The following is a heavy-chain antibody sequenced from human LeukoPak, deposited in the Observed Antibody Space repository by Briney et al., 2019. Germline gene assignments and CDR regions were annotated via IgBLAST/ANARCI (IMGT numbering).Heavy chain of an antibody. CDR2: IYTSGST. V-gene: IGHV4-4*07. J-gene: IGHJ3*02. D-gene: IGHD6-19*01. Sequence: SETLSLTCTVSGGSISSYYWSWIRQPAGKGLEWIGRIYTSGSTNYNPSLKSRVTMSVDTSKNQFSLKLSSMTAADTAVYYCARGSRWLLAFDIWGQGTMVTVSS. CDR1: GGSISSYY. CDR3: ARGSRWLLAFDI.